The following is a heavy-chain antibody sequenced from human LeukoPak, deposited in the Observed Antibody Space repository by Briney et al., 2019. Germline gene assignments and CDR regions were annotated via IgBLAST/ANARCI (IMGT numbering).Heavy chain of an antibody. Sequence: ASVKVSCKASGYTFTSYYMHWVRQAPGQGLEWMGIINPSGGSTSYAQKFQGRVTMTRDMSTSTVYMELSSLRSEDTAVYYCARPRCSSTSCLDAFDIWGQGTMVTASS. CDR2: INPSGGST. V-gene: IGHV1-46*01. CDR3: ARPRCSSTSCLDAFDI. CDR1: GYTFTSYY. J-gene: IGHJ3*02. D-gene: IGHD2-2*01.